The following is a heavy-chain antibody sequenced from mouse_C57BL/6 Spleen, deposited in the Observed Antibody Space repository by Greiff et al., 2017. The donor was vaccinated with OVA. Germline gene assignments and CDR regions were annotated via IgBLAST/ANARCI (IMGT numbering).Heavy chain of an antibody. Sequence: EVMLVESGEGLVKPGGSLKLSCAASGFTFSSYAMSWVRQTPEKRLEWVAYISSGGGYIYYADTVKGRFTLSRDNAWNTLYLQMSSLKSEDTAMYYGTRERYYGRNYCAMDYWGQGTSVTVSS. CDR3: TRERYYGRNYCAMDY. D-gene: IGHD1-1*01. J-gene: IGHJ4*01. CDR2: ISSGGGYI. CDR1: GFTFSSYA. V-gene: IGHV5-9-1*02.